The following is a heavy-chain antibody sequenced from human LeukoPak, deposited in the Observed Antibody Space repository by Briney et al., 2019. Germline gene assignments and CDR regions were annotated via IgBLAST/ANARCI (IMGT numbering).Heavy chain of an antibody. D-gene: IGHD3-16*01. CDR2: IYYSGST. V-gene: IGHV4-59*01. J-gene: IGHJ4*02. CDR3: VRVGLGETAFDY. Sequence: SETLSLTCTVSGGSISSYYWSWIRQPPGKGLEWIGYIYYSGSTNYNPSLKSRVTISVDTSKNQFSLKLSSVTAADTAVYYCVRVGLGETAFDYWGQGTLVTVSS. CDR1: GGSISSYY.